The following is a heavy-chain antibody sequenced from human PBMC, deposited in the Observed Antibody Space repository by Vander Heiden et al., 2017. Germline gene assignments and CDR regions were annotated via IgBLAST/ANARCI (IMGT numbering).Heavy chain of an antibody. D-gene: IGHD6-6*01. CDR1: GFSLITGGVA. Sequence: QITLKESGPTLVKHTQTLTLTCTFSGFSLITGGVAVGWIRQPPGKALEWLALIYGNDEKRYSTSLKSRLTITKDTSKNQVVLSMTNMDPVDTATYYCAHRQVSSFDYWGQGALVTVSS. J-gene: IGHJ4*02. V-gene: IGHV2-5*01. CDR3: AHRQVSSFDY. CDR2: IYGNDEK.